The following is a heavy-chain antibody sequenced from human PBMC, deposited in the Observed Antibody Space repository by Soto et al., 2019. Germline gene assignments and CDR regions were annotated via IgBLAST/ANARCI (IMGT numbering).Heavy chain of an antibody. CDR2: IYPGDSDT. CDR3: ASSLIVAAAAAKYAFDI. D-gene: IGHD6-13*01. CDR1: GYSFTSYW. J-gene: IGHJ3*02. Sequence: GESLKISCKGSGYSFTSYWIGWVRQMPGKGLEWMGIIYPGDSDTRYSPSFQGQVTISADKSISTAYLQWSSLKASDTAMYYCASSLIVAAAAAKYAFDIWGQGKRVTVSS. V-gene: IGHV5-51*01.